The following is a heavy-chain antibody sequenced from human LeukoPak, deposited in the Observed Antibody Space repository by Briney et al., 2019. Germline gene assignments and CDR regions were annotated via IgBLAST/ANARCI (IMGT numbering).Heavy chain of an antibody. J-gene: IGHJ5*02. CDR2: IIPIFGTA. V-gene: IGHV1-69*05. D-gene: IGHD2-2*01. Sequence: ASVKVSCKASGGTLSSYAISWVRQAPGQGLEWMGGIIPIFGTANYAQKFQGRVTITTDESTSTAYMELSSLRSEDTAVYYCARESPPPPAAIDPWGQGTLVTVSS. CDR1: GGTLSSYA. CDR3: ARESPPPPAAIDP.